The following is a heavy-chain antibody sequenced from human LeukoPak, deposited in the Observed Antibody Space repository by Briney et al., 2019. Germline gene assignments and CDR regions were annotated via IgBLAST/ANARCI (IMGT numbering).Heavy chain of an antibody. Sequence: GGSLRLSCAASGFTFRRHWMHWVRQAPGKGLVWVSRINGDGSATYYADSVKGRFSISRDNPKNTIYLHMHSLRADDTAVYYCAREEEMATNTDYWGQGTLVTVSS. CDR1: GFTFRRHW. J-gene: IGHJ4*02. V-gene: IGHV3-74*01. CDR3: AREEEMATNTDY. CDR2: INGDGSAT. D-gene: IGHD5-24*01.